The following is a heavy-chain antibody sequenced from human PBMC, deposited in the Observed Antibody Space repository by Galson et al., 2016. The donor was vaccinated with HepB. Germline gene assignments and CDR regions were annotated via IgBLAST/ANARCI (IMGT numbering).Heavy chain of an antibody. CDR1: GYTFISSY. J-gene: IGHJ4*02. Sequence: SVKVSCKASGYTFISSYIHWVRQAPGQGLEWMGRINPSDGSTIHAQNFQGRVTLTRDTSTSTVYMELSSLRFEDTAVYYCARGLLGGNTGQSDYWGQGTLVTVSA. V-gene: IGHV1-46*01. CDR3: ARGLLGGNTGQSDY. CDR2: INPSDGST. D-gene: IGHD1-26*01.